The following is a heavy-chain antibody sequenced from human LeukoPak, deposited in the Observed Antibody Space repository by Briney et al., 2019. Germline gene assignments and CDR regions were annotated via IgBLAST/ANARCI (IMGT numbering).Heavy chain of an antibody. V-gene: IGHV3-11*04. Sequence: PSETLSLTCAVYGGSFSGYYWSWIRQAPGKGLEWVSYISSSGSTIYYADSVKGRFTISRDNAKNSLYLQMNSLRAEDTAVYYCAASKEFRWGQGTLVTVSS. CDR3: AASKEFR. J-gene: IGHJ4*02. CDR2: ISSSGSTI. CDR1: GGSFSGYY. D-gene: IGHD3-10*01.